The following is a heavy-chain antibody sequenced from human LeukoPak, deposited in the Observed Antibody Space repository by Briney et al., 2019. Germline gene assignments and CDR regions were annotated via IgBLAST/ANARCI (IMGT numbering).Heavy chain of an antibody. Sequence: ASVKVSCKASGYTFTSYDINWVRQATGQGLEWMGWMNPNSGNTGYAQKFQGRVTITRNTSISTAYMELSSLRSEDTAVYYCARADYYGSGSSTTLLYWGQGTLVTVSS. CDR1: GYTFTSYD. CDR3: ARADYYGSGSSTTLLY. CDR2: MNPNSGNT. D-gene: IGHD3-10*01. V-gene: IGHV1-8*03. J-gene: IGHJ4*02.